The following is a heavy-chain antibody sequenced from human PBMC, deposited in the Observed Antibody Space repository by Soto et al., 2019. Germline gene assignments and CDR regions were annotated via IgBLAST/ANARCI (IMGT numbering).Heavy chain of an antibody. D-gene: IGHD3-10*01. CDR1: GGCISRYY. Sequence: SETLSLTCTVSGGCISRYYWSWIRQPPGKGLEWIGYIYYSGSTNYNPSLKSRVTISVDTSKNQFSLKLSSVTAADTAVYYCARDKLGTMVRGVISSYWFDPWGQGTLVTVSS. J-gene: IGHJ5*02. CDR2: IYYSGST. V-gene: IGHV4-59*01. CDR3: ARDKLGTMVRGVISSYWFDP.